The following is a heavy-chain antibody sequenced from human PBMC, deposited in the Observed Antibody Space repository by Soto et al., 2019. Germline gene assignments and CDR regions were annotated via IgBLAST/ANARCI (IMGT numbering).Heavy chain of an antibody. CDR2: INPSGTTT. CDR3: AQPRLARHYYSGMEV. J-gene: IGHJ6*02. CDR1: GYTFTSFY. V-gene: IGHV1-46*01. Sequence: QVQLVQSGAEVKKPGASVKVSCKASGYTFTSFYMHWVRQAPGQGLEWMGIINPSGTTTDYAQKFQGRVTMTRDTSTSTYYVELRSLTSEDTAGDYCAQPRLARHYYSGMEVWGRGTAATVCS.